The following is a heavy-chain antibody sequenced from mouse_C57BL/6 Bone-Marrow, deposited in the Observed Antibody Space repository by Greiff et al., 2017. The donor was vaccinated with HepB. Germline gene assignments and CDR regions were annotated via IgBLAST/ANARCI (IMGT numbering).Heavy chain of an antibody. CDR1: GFTFSDYE. V-gene: IGHV5-17*01. CDR2: ISSGSSTI. D-gene: IGHD3-2*02. Sequence: DVKLVESGGGLVKPGGSLKLSCAASGFTFSDYEMHWVRQAPEKGLEWVAYISSGSSTIYYADTVKGRFTISRDNAKNTLFLQMTSLRSEDTAMYYCARRLGFDYWGKGTTLTVSS. J-gene: IGHJ2*01. CDR3: ARRLGFDY.